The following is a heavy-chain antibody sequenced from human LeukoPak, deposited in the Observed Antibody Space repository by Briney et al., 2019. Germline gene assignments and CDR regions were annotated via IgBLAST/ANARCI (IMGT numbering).Heavy chain of an antibody. CDR3: ARGRTRSIAARPFYFDY. CDR1: GYTFTSYG. Sequence: ASVKVSCKAPGYTFTSYGISWVRQAPGQGLEWMGWISAYNGNTNYAQKLQGRVTMTTDTSTSTAYMELRSLRSDDTAVYYCARGRTRSIAARPFYFDYWGQGTLVTVSS. J-gene: IGHJ4*02. CDR2: ISAYNGNT. V-gene: IGHV1-18*01. D-gene: IGHD6-6*01.